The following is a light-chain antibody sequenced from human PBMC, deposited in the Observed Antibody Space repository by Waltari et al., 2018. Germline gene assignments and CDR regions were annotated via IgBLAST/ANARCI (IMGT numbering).Light chain of an antibody. V-gene: IGKV4-1*01. CDR1: QTLFYSSNNKNY. Sequence: DIVMTQSPDSLAVSLGERATINCKSSQTLFYSSNNKNYVAWYQLKPRQPPKLLIFWASTRESGVPDRFSGSGSATDFTLTIDTLQAEDVAVYYCQQYYTTPTFGQGTKVEIK. J-gene: IGKJ1*01. CDR3: QQYYTTPT. CDR2: WAS.